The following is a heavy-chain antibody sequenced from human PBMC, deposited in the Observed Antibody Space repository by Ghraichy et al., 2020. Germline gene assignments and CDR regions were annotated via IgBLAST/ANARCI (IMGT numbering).Heavy chain of an antibody. CDR2: INHSGST. Sequence: SETLSLTCAVYGGSFSGYYWSWIRQPPGKGLEWIGEINHSGSTNYNPSLKSRVTISVDTSKNQFCLKLSSVTAADTAVYYCARGGHSSSSLYYYYYYMDVWGKGTTVTVSS. CDR3: ARGGHSSSSLYYYYYYMDV. D-gene: IGHD6-6*01. J-gene: IGHJ6*03. CDR1: GGSFSGYY. V-gene: IGHV4-34*01.